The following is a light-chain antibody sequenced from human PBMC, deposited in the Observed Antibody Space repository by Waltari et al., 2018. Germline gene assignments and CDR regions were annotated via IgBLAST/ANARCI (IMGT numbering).Light chain of an antibody. Sequence: IQMTQSPSPVPASVGDRVTLTCRASQNINDWLAWYQQKPGKAPKLLIHRASTLDSGAPSRFSGSGFGTEFTLTINSLQPDDFSTYYCLQYDLHPWTFGQGTQVQIK. CDR1: QNINDW. CDR2: RAS. CDR3: LQYDLHPWT. V-gene: IGKV1-5*03. J-gene: IGKJ1*01.